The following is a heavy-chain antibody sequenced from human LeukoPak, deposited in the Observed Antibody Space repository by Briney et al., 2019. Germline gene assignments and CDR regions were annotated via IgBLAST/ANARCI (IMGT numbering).Heavy chain of an antibody. J-gene: IGHJ4*02. Sequence: GGSLRLSCAASGFSFRSYSMNWVRQAPGKGLEWVSYINSGSDSITYADSVKGRFTISRDNSKNTLYLQMNSLRAEDTAVYYCAKDKHILGSVPAYYFDYWGQGTLVTVSS. CDR2: INSGSDSI. CDR3: AKDKHILGSVPAYYFDY. D-gene: IGHD7-27*01. CDR1: GFSFRSYS. V-gene: IGHV3-48*01.